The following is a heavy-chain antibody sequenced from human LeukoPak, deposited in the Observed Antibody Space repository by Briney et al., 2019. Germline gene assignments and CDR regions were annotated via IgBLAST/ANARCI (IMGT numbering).Heavy chain of an antibody. CDR3: APYDSSGYYLYD. D-gene: IGHD3-22*01. CDR2: ISGSGGST. V-gene: IGHV3-23*01. Sequence: GGSLRLSCVVSGFTFSSYAMSWVRQAPGKGLEWVSAISGSGGSTYYADSVKGRFTISRDNSKNTLYLQMNSLRAEDTAVYYCAPYDSSGYYLYDWGQGTLVTVSS. CDR1: GFTFSSYA. J-gene: IGHJ4*02.